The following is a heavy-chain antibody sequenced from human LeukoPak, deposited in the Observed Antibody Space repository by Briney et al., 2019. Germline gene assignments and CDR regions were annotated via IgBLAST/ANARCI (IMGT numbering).Heavy chain of an antibody. CDR3: ARDCSSTSCYISAFDI. CDR2: IIPIFGTA. D-gene: IGHD2-2*02. V-gene: IGHV1-69*01. CDR1: GGTFSSYA. Sequence: SVKVXCXASGGTFSSYAISWVRQAPGQGLEWMGGIIPIFGTANYAQKFQGRVTITADESTSTAYMELSSLRSEDTAVYYCARDCSSTSCYISAFDIWGQGTMVTVSS. J-gene: IGHJ3*02.